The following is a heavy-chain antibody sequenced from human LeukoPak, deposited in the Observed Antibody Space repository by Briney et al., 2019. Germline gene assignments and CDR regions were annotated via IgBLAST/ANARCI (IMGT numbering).Heavy chain of an antibody. D-gene: IGHD6-25*01. Sequence: QTGGSLTLPCAASVFAFSVYEMCWVRQAPGRGLEWITYISGSGATRYYAASVKGRFTISRANSYNFLFLQMNSLRAEDTAVYYCATLTAASTFDHWGQGTPVTVSS. CDR2: ISGSGATR. J-gene: IGHJ4*02. CDR1: VFAFSVYE. CDR3: ATLTAASTFDH. V-gene: IGHV3-48*03.